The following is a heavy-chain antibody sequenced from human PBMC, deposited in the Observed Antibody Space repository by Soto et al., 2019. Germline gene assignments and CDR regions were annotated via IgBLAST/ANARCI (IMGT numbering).Heavy chain of an antibody. V-gene: IGHV1-58*01. J-gene: IGHJ4*02. CDR3: AAEGEGEQQKVWSY. Sequence: SLKVCCEASGVALTSSAVRWVRQARGQRLEWIGWIVVGSGNTNHAQKFQERVTITRDMSTSTAYMEPSSLRSEDTAVYYCAAEGEGEQQKVWSYWGQGTLVTVSS. CDR1: GVALTSSA. CDR2: IVVGSGNT. D-gene: IGHD6-13*01.